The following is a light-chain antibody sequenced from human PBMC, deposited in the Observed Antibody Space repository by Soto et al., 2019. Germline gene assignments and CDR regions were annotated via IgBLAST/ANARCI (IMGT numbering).Light chain of an antibody. Sequence: AIRLTQSPSSLSASVGDRVTITCRTSQGIVNALAWYQQQPGRPPKLLMYDASILQPGVPSRFTGSGSRTDFTLTISTLQPEDFATYFCQQYGNYPLAFGGRTTVEFK. V-gene: IGKV1D-13*01. J-gene: IGKJ4*01. CDR2: DAS. CDR3: QQYGNYPLA. CDR1: QGIVNA.